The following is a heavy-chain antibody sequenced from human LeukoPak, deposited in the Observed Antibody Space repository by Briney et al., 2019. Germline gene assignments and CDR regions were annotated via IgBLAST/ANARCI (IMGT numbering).Heavy chain of an antibody. Sequence: SETLSLTCTVSGGPIRSYYWRWIRQPPGKGLEWIGYIYYSGSTNYNPSLKSRVTISVDTSKNQFSLKLSSVTAADTAMFYCARDYYDSRGYSNWFDPWGQGTLVTVSS. CDR2: IYYSGST. CDR3: ARDYYDSRGYSNWFDP. D-gene: IGHD3-22*01. V-gene: IGHV4-59*12. J-gene: IGHJ5*02. CDR1: GGPIRSYY.